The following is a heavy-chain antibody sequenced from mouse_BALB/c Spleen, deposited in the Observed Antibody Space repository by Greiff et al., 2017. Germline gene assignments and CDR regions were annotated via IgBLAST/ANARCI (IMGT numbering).Heavy chain of an antibody. V-gene: IGHV1-80*01. CDR2: IYPGDGDT. Sequence: QVQLQQSGAELVRPGSSVKISCKASGYAFSSYWMNWVKQRPGQGLEWIGQIYPGDGDTNYNGKFKGKATLTADKSSSTAYMQLSSLTSEDSAVYFCARPGNGGWFAYWGQGTLVTVSA. CDR3: ARPGNGGWFAY. J-gene: IGHJ3*01. CDR1: GYAFSSYW.